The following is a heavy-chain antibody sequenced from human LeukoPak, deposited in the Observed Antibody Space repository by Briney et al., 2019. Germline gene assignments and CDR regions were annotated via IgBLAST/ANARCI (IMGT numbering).Heavy chain of an antibody. Sequence: PGGSLRLSCAASGFTFSSYAITWVRQAPGKGLEWVANIKQDGSEKYYVDSVKGRFTISRDNAKNSLYLQMNSLRAEDTAVYYCARDSRAYSSSWYGGWFDPWGQGTLVTVSS. D-gene: IGHD6-13*01. V-gene: IGHV3-7*03. J-gene: IGHJ5*02. CDR2: IKQDGSEK. CDR1: GFTFSSYA. CDR3: ARDSRAYSSSWYGGWFDP.